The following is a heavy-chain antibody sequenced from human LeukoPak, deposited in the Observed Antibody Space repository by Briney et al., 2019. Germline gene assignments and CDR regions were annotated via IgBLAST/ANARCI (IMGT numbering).Heavy chain of an antibody. CDR2: IYDSGNT. Sequence: SETLSLTCTVSGGSISSYFWSWIRQPPGKGREWIAYIYDSGNTDYNPSLKSRVTMSVDTSKNQFSLKLSSVTAADRAVYYCARGWWCTGGSCYFFDFWGQGTLVTVSS. CDR1: GGSISSYF. CDR3: ARGWWCTGGSCYFFDF. D-gene: IGHD2-15*01. J-gene: IGHJ4*02. V-gene: IGHV4-59*01.